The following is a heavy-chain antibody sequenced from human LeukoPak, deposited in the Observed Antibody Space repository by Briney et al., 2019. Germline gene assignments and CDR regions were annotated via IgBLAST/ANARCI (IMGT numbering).Heavy chain of an antibody. J-gene: IGHJ6*03. CDR3: ARGPDNYYYMDV. CDR2: VSTSGSTI. CDR1: GFTFSSYE. Sequence: GGSLRLSCAASGFTFSSYEMNWVRQVPGKGLEWVSYVSTSGSTIYYADSVKGRFTISRDNSKNSLFLQMNSLRAEDTAVYYCARGPDNYYYMDVWGKGTTATVSS. V-gene: IGHV3-48*03.